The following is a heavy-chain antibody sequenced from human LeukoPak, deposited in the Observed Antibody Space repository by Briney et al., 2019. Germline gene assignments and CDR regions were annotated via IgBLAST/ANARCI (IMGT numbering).Heavy chain of an antibody. CDR2: ISDSGAGT. CDR3: MTFGGVIRY. Sequence: GGSLRLSCAASGFTFSNYGMSWVRQAPGKGLEWVSAISDSGAGTYYADSVKGRFTISRDNAKNSLYLQMNSLRAEDTAVYYCMTFGGVIRYWGQGTLVTVSS. V-gene: IGHV3-23*01. CDR1: GFTFSNYG. D-gene: IGHD3-16*02. J-gene: IGHJ4*02.